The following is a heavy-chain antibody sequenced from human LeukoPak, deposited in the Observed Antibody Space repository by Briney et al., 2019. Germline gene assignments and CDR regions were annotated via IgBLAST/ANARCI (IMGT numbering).Heavy chain of an antibody. CDR3: ARKNFYPNWFFDV. V-gene: IGHV4-59*08. CDR1: GGSMSGHY. D-gene: IGHD3-3*01. Sequence: SESLSLTCIVSGGSMSGHYWNWIRQSPGKALEWIRYVSDSGDTNYNPALKSRVSISVDTSKNQISLRLMSLTATDTALYFCARKNFYPNWFFDVWGRGTLVTVSS. J-gene: IGHJ2*01. CDR2: VSDSGDT.